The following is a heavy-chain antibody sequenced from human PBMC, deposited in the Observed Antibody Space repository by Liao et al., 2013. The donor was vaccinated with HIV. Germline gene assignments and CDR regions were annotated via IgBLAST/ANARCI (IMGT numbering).Heavy chain of an antibody. CDR2: IYTSGST. CDR3: ARGGGGDAFDI. V-gene: IGHV4-61*02. J-gene: IGHJ3*02. D-gene: IGHD3-16*01. CDR1: GGSISSGSYY. Sequence: QVQLQESGPGLVKPSQTLSLTCTVSGGSISSGSYYWSWIRQPAGKGLEWIGRIYTSGSTNYNPSLKSRVTISVDTSKNQFSLKLSSVTAADTAVYYCARGGGGDAFDIWGQGDKWSPVSS.